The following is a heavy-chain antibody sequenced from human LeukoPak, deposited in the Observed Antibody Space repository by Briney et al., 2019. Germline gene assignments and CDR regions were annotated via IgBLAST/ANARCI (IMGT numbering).Heavy chain of an antibody. V-gene: IGHV3-23*01. J-gene: IGHJ4*02. CDR1: GFTFRNYA. D-gene: IGHD5-18*01. Sequence: GGSLKLSCAASGFTFRNYAMSWVRQAPGKGLEWVSTISGSGDTTYYADSVKGRFTLSRDDSKNTLYLQMNSLRAEDTAVYYCAKAGRYGHSNYFDYWGQGTLVTVSS. CDR2: ISGSGDTT. CDR3: AKAGRYGHSNYFDY.